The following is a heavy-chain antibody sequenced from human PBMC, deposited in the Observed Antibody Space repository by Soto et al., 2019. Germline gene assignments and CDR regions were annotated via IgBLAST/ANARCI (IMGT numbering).Heavy chain of an antibody. CDR2: IYYSWST. J-gene: IGHJ6*02. V-gene: IGHV4-59*01. Sequence: PSETLSLTCTVSWDSIMSYDRTWIPQPPGKGLEFIGYIYYSWSTRYNRSLKSRVTISVCMSNNQFSLKLSSVIAADTAVYYCARAYGGFDNGLDVWGQGTAVTVSS. CDR3: ARAYGGFDNGLDV. CDR1: WDSIMSYD. D-gene: IGHD5-12*01.